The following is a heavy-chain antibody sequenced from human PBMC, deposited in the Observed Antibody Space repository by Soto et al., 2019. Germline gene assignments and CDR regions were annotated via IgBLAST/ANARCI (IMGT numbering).Heavy chain of an antibody. Sequence: QVQLVQSGAEVKKPGASVKVSCKASGYTFTSYGINWVRQAPGRGLEWMGWINPGNGNTKYSQQFQGRVIIDRDTSASTAYMELSSLRSEATAVYYCARGGYFDSSNYLAYWGLGTLVTVSS. J-gene: IGHJ4*02. CDR2: INPGNGNT. CDR3: ARGGYFDSSNYLAY. CDR1: GYTFTSYG. V-gene: IGHV1-3*01. D-gene: IGHD3-22*01.